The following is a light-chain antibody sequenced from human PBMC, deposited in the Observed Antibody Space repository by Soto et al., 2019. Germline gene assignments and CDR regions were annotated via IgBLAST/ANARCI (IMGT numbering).Light chain of an antibody. Sequence: DIQMTQSPSSLSASVGDRVTITCRSSQSIRSYLNWYQQKPGKAPKLLIYAASSLQSGVPSRFSGSGSGTDFTLTISSLQPEDFATYYCQQSYSTWTFGQGTKGEIK. CDR1: QSIRSY. V-gene: IGKV1-39*01. J-gene: IGKJ1*01. CDR3: QQSYSTWT. CDR2: AAS.